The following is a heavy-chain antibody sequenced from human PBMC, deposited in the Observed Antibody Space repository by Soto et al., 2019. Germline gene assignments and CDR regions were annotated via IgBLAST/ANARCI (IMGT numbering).Heavy chain of an antibody. CDR1: GGSISSGDYY. Sequence: PSETLSLTCTVSGGSISSGDYYWSRIRQPPGKGLEWIGYIYYSGSTYYNPSLKSRVTISVDTSKNQFSLKLSSVTAADTAVYYCARGGYCTNGVCYGGYYYGMDVWGQGTTVTVSS. CDR2: IYYSGST. D-gene: IGHD2-8*01. J-gene: IGHJ6*02. CDR3: ARGGYCTNGVCYGGYYYGMDV. V-gene: IGHV4-30-4*01.